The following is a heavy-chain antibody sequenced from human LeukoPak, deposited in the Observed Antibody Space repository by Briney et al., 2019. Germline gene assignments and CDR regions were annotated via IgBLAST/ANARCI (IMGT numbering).Heavy chain of an antibody. D-gene: IGHD4-17*01. Sequence: GGSLRLSCAASGFTFSSYGMHWVRQAPGKGLGWVAVIWYDGSNKYSADSVKGRFTISRDNSKNTLYLQMNSLRAGDTALLYCSKDGDYGDYPLGYWGQGTLVTVSS. J-gene: IGHJ4*02. CDR1: GFTFSSYG. V-gene: IGHV3-33*06. CDR3: SKDGDYGDYPLGY. CDR2: IWYDGSNK.